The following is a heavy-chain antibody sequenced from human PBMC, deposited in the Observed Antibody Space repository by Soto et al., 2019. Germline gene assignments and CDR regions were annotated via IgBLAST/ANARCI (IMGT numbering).Heavy chain of an antibody. CDR2: IYHSGST. V-gene: IGHV4-4*02. CDR3: ARDRGELPIWGCFDP. CDR1: GGSISSSNW. Sequence: PSETLSLTCAVSGGSISSSNWWSWVRQPPGKGLEWIGEIYHSGSTNYNPSLKSRVTISVDKSKNQFSLKLSSVTAADTAVYYCARDRGELPIWGCFDPGGQGTRVTV. J-gene: IGHJ5*02. D-gene: IGHD2-8*02.